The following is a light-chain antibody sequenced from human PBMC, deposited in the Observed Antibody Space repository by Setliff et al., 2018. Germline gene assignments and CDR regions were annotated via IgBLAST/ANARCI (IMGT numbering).Light chain of an antibody. CDR1: TGAVTSNHY. CDR3: MVSYSAARV. J-gene: IGLJ3*02. V-gene: IGLV7-46*01. Sequence: QAVVTQEPSLTVSPRGTVTLTCGSSTGAVTSNHYPYWFQQKPGQAPRTLIYDTSNKHSWTPARFSGSLLGGKAALTLSGAQPEDEADYYCMVSYSAARVLGGGTKGTVL. CDR2: DTS.